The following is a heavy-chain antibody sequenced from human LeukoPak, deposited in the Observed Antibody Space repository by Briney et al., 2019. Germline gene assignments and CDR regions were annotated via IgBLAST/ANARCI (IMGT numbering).Heavy chain of an antibody. Sequence: SETLSLTCTVFGDSISSYYWTWIRQPAGKGLEWIGRVYTSGSTYYNPSLKSRVTISVDTSKNQFSLKLSSVTAADTAVYYCARRSSSLKYYYYMDVWGKGTTVTVSS. CDR2: VYTSGST. V-gene: IGHV4-4*07. J-gene: IGHJ6*03. CDR1: GDSISSYY. D-gene: IGHD6-13*01. CDR3: ARRSSSLKYYYYMDV.